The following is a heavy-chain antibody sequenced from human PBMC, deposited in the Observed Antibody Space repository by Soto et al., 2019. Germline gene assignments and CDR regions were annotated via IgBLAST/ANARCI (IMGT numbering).Heavy chain of an antibody. J-gene: IGHJ2*01. Sequence: QVQLVESGGGVVQPGRSLRLSCAASGFTFSSYAMHWVRQAPGKGLEWVAVISYDGSNKYSADSVKGRFTISSDNSKNTLCLQMISLRAEDTAVYYCARERLNYYDSSGFFPTGYFDLWGRGTLVTVSS. CDR1: GFTFSSYA. CDR3: ARERLNYYDSSGFFPTGYFDL. V-gene: IGHV3-30-3*01. CDR2: ISYDGSNK. D-gene: IGHD3-22*01.